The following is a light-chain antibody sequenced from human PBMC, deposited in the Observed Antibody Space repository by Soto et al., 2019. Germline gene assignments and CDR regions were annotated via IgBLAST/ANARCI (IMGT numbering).Light chain of an antibody. J-gene: IGLJ2*01. V-gene: IGLV2-18*02. CDR3: CAYAGSNTLV. CDR1: STDFVSYNR. CDR2: EAS. Sequence: QSVLTQPPSVSGSPGQSVTISCTGTSTDFVSYNRVSWYQQPPGTAPKLIIYEASNRPSGVPDRFSGSKSGNTASLTISGLQAADEADYYCCAYAGSNTLVFGGGTKLTVL.